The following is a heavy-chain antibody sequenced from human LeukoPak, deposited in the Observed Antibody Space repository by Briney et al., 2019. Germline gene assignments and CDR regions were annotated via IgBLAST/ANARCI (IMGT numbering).Heavy chain of an antibody. CDR1: GFPFSTYS. CDR3: ARASALEYCSGSSSPFDL. J-gene: IGHJ4*02. D-gene: IGHD2-15*01. CDR2: IRSNSGTI. Sequence: GGSLRLSCAASGFPFSTYSMDWVRQAPGKGLEWVSYIRSNSGTIYYADSVKGRFTVSRDNAKRSLYLQMNSLRAEDTAVYYCARASALEYCSGSSSPFDLWGQGTLVTVSS. V-gene: IGHV3-48*01.